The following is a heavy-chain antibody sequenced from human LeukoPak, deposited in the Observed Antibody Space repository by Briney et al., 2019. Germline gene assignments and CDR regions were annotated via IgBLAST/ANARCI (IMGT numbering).Heavy chain of an antibody. V-gene: IGHV3-23*01. Sequence: PGGSQRLSCAASGFTFSSYAMSWVRQAPGKGLEWVSAISGSGGSTYYADSVKGRFTISRDNSKNTLYLQMNSLRAEDTAVYYCAKDASMVTAIKKLHYFDYWGQGTLVTVSS. CDR3: AKDASMVTAIKKLHYFDY. CDR1: GFTFSSYA. J-gene: IGHJ4*02. CDR2: ISGSGGST. D-gene: IGHD2-21*02.